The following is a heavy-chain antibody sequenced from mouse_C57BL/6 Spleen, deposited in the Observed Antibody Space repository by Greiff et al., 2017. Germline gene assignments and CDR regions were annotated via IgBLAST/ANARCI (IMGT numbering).Heavy chain of an antibody. V-gene: IGHV1-81*01. CDR1: GYTFTSYG. CDR2: IYPRSGNT. J-gene: IGHJ3*01. CDR3: ARSEDGYPFAY. D-gene: IGHD2-3*01. Sequence: QVQLQQSGAELARPGASVKLYCKASGYTFTSYGISWVKQRTGQGLEWIGEIYPRSGNTYYNEKFKGKATLTADKSSSTAYMELRSLTSEDSAVYFCARSEDGYPFAYWGQGTLVTVSA.